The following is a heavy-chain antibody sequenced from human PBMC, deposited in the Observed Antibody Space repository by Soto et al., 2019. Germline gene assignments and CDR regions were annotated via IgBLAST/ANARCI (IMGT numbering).Heavy chain of an antibody. CDR2: IIPVVGTT. V-gene: IGHV1-69*06. CDR3: ARGLLYATTYLDY. D-gene: IGHD2-8*01. Sequence: QVQLVQTGAEVKKPGSSVKVSCKASGDTFTTNSLNWVRQAPGQGLEWMGGIIPVVGTTKYAQKYQDRVTITGDKSTNTAYMELSSLRSDGTAVYYCARGLLYATTYLDYWGQGTPVTVSS. J-gene: IGHJ4*02. CDR1: GDTFTTNS.